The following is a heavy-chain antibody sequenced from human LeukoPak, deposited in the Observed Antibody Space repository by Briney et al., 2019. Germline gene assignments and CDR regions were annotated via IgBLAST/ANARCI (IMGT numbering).Heavy chain of an antibody. Sequence: SETLSLTCTVSGGSISSSSYYWGWIRQPPGKGLEWIGSIYYSGSTYYNPSLKSRVTISVDTSKNQFSLKLSSVTAADTAVYYCARQMTQSGYDFWSGYIGAAHNWFDPWGQGTLVTVSS. D-gene: IGHD3-3*01. CDR1: GGSISSSSYY. CDR3: ARQMTQSGYDFWSGYIGAAHNWFDP. J-gene: IGHJ5*02. CDR2: IYYSGST. V-gene: IGHV4-39*01.